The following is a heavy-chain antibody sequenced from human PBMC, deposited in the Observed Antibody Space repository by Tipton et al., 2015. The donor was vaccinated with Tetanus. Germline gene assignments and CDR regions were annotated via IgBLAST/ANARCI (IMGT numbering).Heavy chain of an antibody. CDR3: ARANNEYPKKGPFDS. D-gene: IGHD2/OR15-2a*01. J-gene: IGHJ4*02. CDR2: INHSGNT. Sequence: TLSLTCAVYGASFSDYYWSWIRQAPGKGLEWIGEINHSGNTNHDPSLKSRVTLSVDTAKNLFSLKMTSVTAADTAVYYCARANNEYPKKGPFDSWGQGSLVIVSS. V-gene: IGHV4-34*01. CDR1: GASFSDYY.